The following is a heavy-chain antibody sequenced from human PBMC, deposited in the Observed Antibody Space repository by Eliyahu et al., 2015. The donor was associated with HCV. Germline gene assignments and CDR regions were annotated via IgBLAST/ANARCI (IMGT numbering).Heavy chain of an antibody. CDR3: ARDFMNY. CDR1: GFTFGDYW. J-gene: IGHJ4*02. V-gene: IGHV3-7*03. CDR2: IKGDGSEK. Sequence: EVQLVESGGGWVQPGGSLXLXCATSGFTFGDYWMSWIRQAPGKGLECVANIKGDGSEKHYVDSVKGRFTISRDNAWSSLYLQMNSLRAEDTAVYYCARDFMNYWGQGVLVTVSS.